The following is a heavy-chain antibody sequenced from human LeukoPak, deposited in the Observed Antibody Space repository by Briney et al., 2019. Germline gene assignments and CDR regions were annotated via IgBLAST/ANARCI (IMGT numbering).Heavy chain of an antibody. CDR2: INPNSGGT. Sequence: GASVKVSCKASGYTFTGYYMHWVRQAPGQGLEWMGWINPNSGGTNYAQKFQGRVTMTRDTSISTAYVELSRLRSDDTAVYYCARDSLRVRGYYYYYMDVWGKGTTVTVSS. D-gene: IGHD3-10*01. CDR3: ARDSLRVRGYYYYYMDV. J-gene: IGHJ6*03. V-gene: IGHV1-2*02. CDR1: GYTFTGYY.